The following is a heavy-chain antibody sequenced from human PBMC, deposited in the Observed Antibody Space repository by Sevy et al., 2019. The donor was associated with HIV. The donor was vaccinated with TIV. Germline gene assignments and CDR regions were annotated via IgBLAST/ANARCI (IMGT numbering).Heavy chain of an antibody. CDR1: GFSFSSYS. D-gene: IGHD6-13*01. V-gene: IGHV3-21*01. CDR2: IGSSNSYI. CDR3: ARSYSSSWYILYYFEY. J-gene: IGHJ4*02. Sequence: GGSLRLSCAASGFSFSSYSVSWVRQAPGKGLEWVASIGSSNSYIYYADSVKCRFTISRDNAKNSLFLHMNTLRAEDTAVYYCARSYSSSWYILYYFEYWGQGTPVTVSS.